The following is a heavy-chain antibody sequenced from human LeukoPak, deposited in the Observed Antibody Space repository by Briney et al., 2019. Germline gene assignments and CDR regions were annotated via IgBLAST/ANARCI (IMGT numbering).Heavy chain of an antibody. D-gene: IGHD5-24*01. CDR2: MIPIFGTA. V-gene: IGHV1-69*13. J-gene: IGHJ6*03. Sequence: SVKVSCKASGGTFSSYAISWVRQAPGQGLEWMGGMIPIFGTANYAQKFQGRVTITADESTSTAYMELSSLRSEDTAVYYCARVGFRRDGYNFNYYMDVWGKGTTVTVSS. CDR3: ARVGFRRDGYNFNYYMDV. CDR1: GGTFSSYA.